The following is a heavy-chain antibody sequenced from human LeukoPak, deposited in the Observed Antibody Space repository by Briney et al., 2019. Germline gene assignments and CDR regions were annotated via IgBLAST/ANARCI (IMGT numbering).Heavy chain of an antibody. J-gene: IGHJ4*02. D-gene: IGHD3-22*01. V-gene: IGHV4-34*01. CDR3: ARARRDSSGYFDY. CDR2: INHSGST. CDR1: GGSFSGYS. Sequence: SETLSLTCAVYGGSFSGYSWNWIRQPPGKGLEWIGEINHSGSTNYNPSLKSRVTISVDTSKNQFSLKLSSVTAADTAVYYCARARRDSSGYFDYWGQGTLVTVSS.